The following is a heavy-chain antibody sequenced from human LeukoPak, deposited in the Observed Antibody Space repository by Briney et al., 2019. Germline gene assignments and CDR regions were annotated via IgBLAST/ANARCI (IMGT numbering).Heavy chain of an antibody. D-gene: IGHD4-17*01. CDR2: ISGSGGST. CDR3: AKSYYGDFGNWFDP. CDR1: GFTFSSYA. V-gene: IGHV3-23*01. Sequence: GGSLRLSCAAPGFTFSSYAMSWVRQAPGKGLEWVSAISGSGGSTYYADSVKGRFTISRDNSKNTLYLQMNSLRAEDTAVYYCAKSYYGDFGNWFDPWGQGTLVTVSS. J-gene: IGHJ5*02.